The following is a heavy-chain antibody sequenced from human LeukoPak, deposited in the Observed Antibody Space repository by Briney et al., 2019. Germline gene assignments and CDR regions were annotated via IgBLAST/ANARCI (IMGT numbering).Heavy chain of an antibody. CDR1: GFTFSSYG. J-gene: IGHJ6*02. D-gene: IGHD3-10*01. V-gene: IGHV3-33*01. CDR2: IWYDGSNK. CDR3: ARDWAGQIWLGESYYGMDV. Sequence: PGGSLRLSCAASGFTFSSYGMHWVRQAPGKGLEWVAVIWYDGSNKYYADSVKGRFTISRDNSKNTLYLQMNSLRAEDTAVYYCARDWAGQIWLGESYYGMDVWGQGTTVTVSS.